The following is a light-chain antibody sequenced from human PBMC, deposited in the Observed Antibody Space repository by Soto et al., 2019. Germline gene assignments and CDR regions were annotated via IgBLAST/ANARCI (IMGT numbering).Light chain of an antibody. V-gene: IGKV1-39*01. J-gene: IGKJ1*01. CDR3: QQCYSSPRT. Sequence: DIQMTQSPSALSASVGDRVTITCRASQRISTYLNWYHQKPGKAPTLLIYAASSLQSGVPSRFSGGGSGTDFTLTINTLQPEDFATYFCQQCYSSPRTFGQGTKVEIK. CDR2: AAS. CDR1: QRISTY.